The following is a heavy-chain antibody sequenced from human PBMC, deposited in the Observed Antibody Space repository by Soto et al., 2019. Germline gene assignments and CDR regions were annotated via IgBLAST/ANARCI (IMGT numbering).Heavy chain of an antibody. CDR3: ARDSHIYGMDV. CDR1: GGSISSGGYY. V-gene: IGHV4-31*03. CDR2: IYYSGST. Sequence: SETLSLTCTVSGGSISSGGYYWSWIRQHPGKGLEWIGYIYYSGSTYYNPSLKSRVTISVDTSKNQFSLKLSSVTAADTAVYYCARDSHIYGMDVWGQGTTVTVSS. J-gene: IGHJ6*02.